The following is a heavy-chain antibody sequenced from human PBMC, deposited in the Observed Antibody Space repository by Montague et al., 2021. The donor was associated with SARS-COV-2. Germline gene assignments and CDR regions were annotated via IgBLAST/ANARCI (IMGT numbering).Heavy chain of an antibody. CDR3: AKGSGGTIFGVVITYWYFDL. Sequence: SLRLSCAASGFTFSSYAMSWVRQAPGKGLEWVSAISGSGGSTYYADSVKGWLTISRDNSKNTLYLQMNSLRAEDTAVYYCAKGSGGTIFGVVITYWYFDLWGRGTLVTVSS. D-gene: IGHD3-3*01. V-gene: IGHV3-23*01. CDR2: ISGSGGST. CDR1: GFTFSSYA. J-gene: IGHJ2*01.